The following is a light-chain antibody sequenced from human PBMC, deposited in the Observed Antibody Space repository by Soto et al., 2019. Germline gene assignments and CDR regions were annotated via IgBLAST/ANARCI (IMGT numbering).Light chain of an antibody. V-gene: IGKV3-15*01. Sequence: EIGMTQSPPTLSESSGESATLSCGASQSVNSNLASYQQKNGQAPRLLIYGASIRGTGVPARFSGSWSGTEYNLTISSLQSEDFAVYYCQERSNWPLTFGQGTRLEIK. CDR2: GAS. CDR3: QERSNWPLT. CDR1: QSVNSN. J-gene: IGKJ5*01.